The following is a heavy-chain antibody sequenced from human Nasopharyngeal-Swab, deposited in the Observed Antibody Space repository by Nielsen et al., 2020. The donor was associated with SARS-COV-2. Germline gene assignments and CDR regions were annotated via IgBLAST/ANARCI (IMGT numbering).Heavy chain of an antibody. J-gene: IGHJ4*02. D-gene: IGHD2-15*01. CDR2: IKQDGSEE. V-gene: IGHV3-7*01. Sequence: GESLKISCAASGFTFSNYWMSWVRQAPGKGLEWVANIKQDGSEEHYVDSVKGLFTISRDNAKNSLYLQMNSLRAADTAVYYCARVSGMSGYCSGGSCYFDYWGQGTLVTVSS. CDR3: ARVSGMSGYCSGGSCYFDY. CDR1: GFTFSNYW.